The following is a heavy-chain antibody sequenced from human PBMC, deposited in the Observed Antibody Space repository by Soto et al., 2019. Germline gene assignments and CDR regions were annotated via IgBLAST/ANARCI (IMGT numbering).Heavy chain of an antibody. V-gene: IGHV4-30-4*01. CDR2: IYYSGST. CDR3: ARVDPYCGGDCYSWHFDY. CDR1: GGSISSGDYY. D-gene: IGHD2-21*02. Sequence: PSETLSLTSTVSGGSISSGDYYWSWILQPPGKGLEWIGYIYYSGSTYYNPSLKSRVTISVDTSKNQFSLKLSSVTAADTAVYYCARVDPYCGGDCYSWHFDYWGQGTLVTVSS. J-gene: IGHJ4*02.